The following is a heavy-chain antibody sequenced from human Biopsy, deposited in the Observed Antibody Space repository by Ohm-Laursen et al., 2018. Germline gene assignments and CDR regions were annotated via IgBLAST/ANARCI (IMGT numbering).Heavy chain of an antibody. J-gene: IGHJ4*02. V-gene: IGHV4-39*07. CDR1: GGSISSGSNY. Sequence: SETLSLTCTVSGGSISSGSNYWAWIRQPPGKGLEWIGSVYHSGTTYYSPSLKSRVTISVDTSKNQLSLNLNSVTAADTAMYFCARGRSDYPPTFWGPGTLVTVSS. CDR3: ARGRSDYPPTF. CDR2: VYHSGTT. D-gene: IGHD4-17*01.